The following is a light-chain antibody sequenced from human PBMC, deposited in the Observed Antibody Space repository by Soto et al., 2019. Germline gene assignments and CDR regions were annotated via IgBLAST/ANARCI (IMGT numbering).Light chain of an antibody. CDR3: QQRYSWPPLT. V-gene: IGKV3-11*01. CDR2: DAS. CDR1: QSVSSQ. J-gene: IGKJ4*01. Sequence: EIVLTQSPATLSLSPGETATLSCRASQSVSSQLAWYQQKPGQAPRLLIYDASNRATGIPARFSGSGSGTEFTLTISSLEPEDFAVYYCQQRYSWPPLTFGGGTKVDIX.